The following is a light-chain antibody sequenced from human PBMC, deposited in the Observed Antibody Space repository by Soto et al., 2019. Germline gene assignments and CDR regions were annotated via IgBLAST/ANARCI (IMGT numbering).Light chain of an antibody. CDR1: QSVGSSY. V-gene: IGKV3-20*01. J-gene: IGKJ2*01. CDR3: QQYAISLYT. Sequence: EIVLTQSPGTLSLSPGERATLSCRASQSVGSSYLAWYQHKPGQAPRLLIYGASNRATGIPDRFSGSGSGTDFTLAISSLEPEDFAMYYCQQYAISLYTFGQGTQLEIK. CDR2: GAS.